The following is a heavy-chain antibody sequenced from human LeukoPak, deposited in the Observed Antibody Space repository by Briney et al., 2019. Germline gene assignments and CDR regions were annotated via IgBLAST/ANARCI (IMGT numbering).Heavy chain of an antibody. D-gene: IGHD4-23*01. J-gene: IGHJ4*02. CDR2: IWYDGSNK. CDR3: ATLYGGSTDY. V-gene: IGHV3-33*01. Sequence: GGSLRLSCAASGFTFSSYGMHWVRQAPGKGLEWVAVIWYDGSNKYYADSVKGRFAISRDNSKNTLYLQMNSLRAEDTAVYYCATLYGGSTDYWGQGTLVTVSS. CDR1: GFTFSSYG.